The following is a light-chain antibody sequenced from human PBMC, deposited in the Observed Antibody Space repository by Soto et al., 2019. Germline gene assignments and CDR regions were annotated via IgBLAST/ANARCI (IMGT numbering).Light chain of an antibody. V-gene: IGKV3-11*01. J-gene: IGKJ4*01. CDR2: DTS. CDR3: QQRSNWVT. Sequence: PGDRATLSCRASQSVGSYLSWYQQKPGQAPRLLIYDTSNRATGIPARFSGSGSGTDFTLTISSLEPEDFAVYYCQQRSNWVTFGGGTRVEIK. CDR1: QSVGSY.